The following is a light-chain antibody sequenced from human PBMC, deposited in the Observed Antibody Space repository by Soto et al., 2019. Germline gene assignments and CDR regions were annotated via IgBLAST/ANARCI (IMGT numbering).Light chain of an antibody. V-gene: IGKV3-11*01. Sequence: EILLTQSPATLSWSPGERSTLSCSASETIRGLLAWYRQRPGQPPRLLIYDTSNRATGIPARFSGSGSGTDFTLTISGLEPADLGVYYCQQRHNWPITFGQGTRLEIK. CDR2: DTS. J-gene: IGKJ5*01. CDR1: ETIRGL. CDR3: QQRHNWPIT.